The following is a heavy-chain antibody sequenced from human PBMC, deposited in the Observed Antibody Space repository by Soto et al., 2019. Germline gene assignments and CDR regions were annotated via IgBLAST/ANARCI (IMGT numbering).Heavy chain of an antibody. V-gene: IGHV1-58*01. CDR2: IVVGSGNT. J-gene: IGHJ6*02. CDR3: AAELRREVYYYYGMDV. Sequence: SVKVSCKASGFTFTSSAVQWVLQARGQRLEWIGWIVVGSGNTNYAQKFQERVTITRDMSTSTAYMELSSLRSEDTAVYYCAAELRREVYYYYGMDVWGQGTTVTVSS. CDR1: GFTFTSSA.